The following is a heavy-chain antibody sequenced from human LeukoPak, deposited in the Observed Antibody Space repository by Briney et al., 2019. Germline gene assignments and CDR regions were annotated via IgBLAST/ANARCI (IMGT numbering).Heavy chain of an antibody. CDR2: IYYSGST. CDR1: GGSISSYY. J-gene: IGHJ5*02. CDR3: ARGSSPSDP. V-gene: IGHV4-59*01. D-gene: IGHD6-6*01. Sequence: PSETLSLTCTVSGGSISSYYWSWIRQPPGKGLEWIGYIYYSGSTNYNPSLKSRVTISVDTSKNQFSLKLSSVTAADTAVYYCARGSSPSDPWGQGTLVTVSS.